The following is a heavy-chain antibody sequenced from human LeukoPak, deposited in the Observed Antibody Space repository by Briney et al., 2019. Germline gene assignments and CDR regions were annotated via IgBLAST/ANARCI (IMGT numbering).Heavy chain of an antibody. Sequence: GGSLRLSCAASGFIFSNSWMTWVRQAPGKGLEWVANIKGDGSEKEYVESVKGRFTISRDNAENSLYLQMNSLRAEDTAVYYCATNAGWFRLDSWGQGALVTVSS. CDR3: ATNAGWFRLDS. V-gene: IGHV3-7*05. D-gene: IGHD2-15*01. J-gene: IGHJ4*02. CDR1: GFIFSNSW. CDR2: IKGDGSEK.